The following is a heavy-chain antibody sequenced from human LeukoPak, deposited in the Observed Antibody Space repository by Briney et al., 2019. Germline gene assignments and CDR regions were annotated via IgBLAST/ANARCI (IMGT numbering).Heavy chain of an antibody. CDR1: GGSISSSPYY. D-gene: IGHD1-1*01. CDR3: ARPTTGPATQGYDS. V-gene: IGHV4-39*01. CDR2: IYYRGNT. J-gene: IGHJ4*02. Sequence: SETLSLTCTVSGGSISSSPYYWAWIRQPPGRALEWIGSIYYRGNTYHNPSLKSRVTISVDTSKNQFSLSVISVTAADTAVYFCARPTTGPATQGYDSWGQGILVTVAS.